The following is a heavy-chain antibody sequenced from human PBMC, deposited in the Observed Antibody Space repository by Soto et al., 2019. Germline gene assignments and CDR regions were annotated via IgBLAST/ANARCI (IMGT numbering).Heavy chain of an antibody. CDR2: IDWDDDK. J-gene: IGHJ5*02. V-gene: IGHV2-70*01. CDR3: ARSTSIAARPDWFDP. Sequence: SGPTLVNPTQTLTLTCTFSGFSLSTSGMCVSWIRQPPGKALEWLALIDWDDDKYYSTSLKTRLTISKDTSKNQVVLTMTNMDPVDTATYYCARSTSIAARPDWFDPWGQGTLVTVSS. CDR1: GFSLSTSGMC. D-gene: IGHD6-6*01.